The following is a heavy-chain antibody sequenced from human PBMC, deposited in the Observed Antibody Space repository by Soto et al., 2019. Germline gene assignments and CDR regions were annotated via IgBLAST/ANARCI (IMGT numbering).Heavy chain of an antibody. J-gene: IGHJ3*02. V-gene: IGHV1-8*01. CDR1: GYTSPIYD. Sequence: QLHLVQSGAEVRRPGASVKVSCQASGYTSPIYDIAWVRQATGQRLEWMGWINPNKGNRYPALKFQSRLTMTWNTSTNTAYMELTNLRSEDTAVYYCADYRSISPDGFDIWGQRTLVTVS. D-gene: IGHD3-16*02. CDR2: INPNKGNR. CDR3: ADYRSISPDGFDI.